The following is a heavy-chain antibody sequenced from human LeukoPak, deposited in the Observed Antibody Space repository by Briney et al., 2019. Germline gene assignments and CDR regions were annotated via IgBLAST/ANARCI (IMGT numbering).Heavy chain of an antibody. CDR2: INLSGGTT. CDR3: AITPHISSYARFEY. CDR1: GYTFNNYY. Sequence: ASVKVSCKASGYTFNNYYVHWVRQAPGQGLVWMGVINLSGGTTTYAQRFQGRVTVTRDTYTTTVYMVLSSLRSEDTAVYYCAITPHISSYARFEYWGQGTQVTVSS. J-gene: IGHJ4*02. D-gene: IGHD4-11*01. V-gene: IGHV1-46*02.